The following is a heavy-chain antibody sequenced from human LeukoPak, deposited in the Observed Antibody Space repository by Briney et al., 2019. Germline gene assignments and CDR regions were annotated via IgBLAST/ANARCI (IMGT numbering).Heavy chain of an antibody. D-gene: IGHD6-25*01. V-gene: IGHV4-59*01. J-gene: IGHJ5*02. CDR2: IYYSGST. CDR3: ARGIIGRAAAGPDNWFDP. Sequence: SETLSLTCTVSGGSISSYYWSWIRQPPGKGLEWIGYIYYSGSTNYNPSLKSRVTISVDTSKNQFSLKLSSVTAADTAVYCCARGIIGRAAAGPDNWFDPWGRGTLVTVSS. CDR1: GGSISSYY.